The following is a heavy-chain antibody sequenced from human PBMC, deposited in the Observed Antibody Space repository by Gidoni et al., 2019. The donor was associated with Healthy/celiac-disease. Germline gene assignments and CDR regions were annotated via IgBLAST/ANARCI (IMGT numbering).Heavy chain of an antibody. CDR2: IYYSGST. CDR3: ARQLGTGWSWFDP. D-gene: IGHD7-27*01. J-gene: IGHJ5*02. V-gene: IGHV4-59*01. CDR1: GGSISSYY. Sequence: QVQLQESGPGLVKPSETLSLTCTVSGGSISSYYWSWIRQPPGKGLEWIGYIYYSGSTNYNPSLKSRVTISVDTSKNQFSLKLSSVTAADTAVYYCARQLGTGWSWFDPWGQGTLVTVSS.